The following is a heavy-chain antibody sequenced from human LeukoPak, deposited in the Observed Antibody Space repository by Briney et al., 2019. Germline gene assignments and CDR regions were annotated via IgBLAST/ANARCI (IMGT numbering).Heavy chain of an antibody. D-gene: IGHD3-10*01. V-gene: IGHV1-18*01. CDR2: ISAYNGNT. Sequence: ASVKVSCKASGGTFSSYAISWVRQAPGQGLEWMGWISAYNGNTNYAQKLQGRVTMTTDTSTSTAYMELRSLRSDDTAVYYCARVGNGRFGELLPFDYWGQGTLVTVSS. CDR1: GGTFSSYA. CDR3: ARVGNGRFGELLPFDY. J-gene: IGHJ4*02.